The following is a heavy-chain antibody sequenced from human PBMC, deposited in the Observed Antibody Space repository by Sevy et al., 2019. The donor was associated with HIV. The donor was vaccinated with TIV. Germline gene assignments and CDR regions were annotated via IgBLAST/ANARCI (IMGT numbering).Heavy chain of an antibody. V-gene: IGHV4-59*01. J-gene: IGHJ4*02. D-gene: IGHD7-27*01. CDR2: AYYNGGT. CDR3: ARDNWGSIDY. Sequence: SETLSLTCTVSGGSLDVFGWTWVRQPPGKGLEWIGYAYYNGGTNYNPSLKSRLTIPVGTSARQFSLHLNSVTAADTAIYYCARDNWGSIDYWGQGILVNVSS. CDR1: GGSLDVFG.